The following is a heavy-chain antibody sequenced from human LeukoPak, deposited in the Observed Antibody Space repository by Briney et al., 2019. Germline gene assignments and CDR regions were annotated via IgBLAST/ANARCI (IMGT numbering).Heavy chain of an antibody. D-gene: IGHD6-13*01. CDR1: GFTFTAFS. CDR3: ARGEASSRLDY. Sequence: PGGSLRLSCTASGFTFTAFSMNWVRHSPGKGLEWVSSITSGRTYTYYADSLKGRFTISRDNAKKSPYLQMNSLRVDDSAVYYCARGEASSRLDYWGQGTLVTVSS. CDR2: ITSGRTYT. J-gene: IGHJ4*02. V-gene: IGHV3-21*01.